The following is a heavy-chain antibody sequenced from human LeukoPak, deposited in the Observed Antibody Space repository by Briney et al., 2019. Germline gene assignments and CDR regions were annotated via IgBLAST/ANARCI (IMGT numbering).Heavy chain of an antibody. CDR2: IYSGGST. J-gene: IGHJ4*02. V-gene: IGHV3-66*02. CDR3: ARESSQLRWTKDY. CDR1: GFTFSSYA. Sequence: GGSLRLSCAASGFTFSSYAMSWVRQAPGKGLEWVSVIYSGGSTYYADSVKGRFTISRDNSKNTLYLQMNSLRAEDTAVYYCARESSQLRWTKDYWGQGTLVTVSS. D-gene: IGHD4-23*01.